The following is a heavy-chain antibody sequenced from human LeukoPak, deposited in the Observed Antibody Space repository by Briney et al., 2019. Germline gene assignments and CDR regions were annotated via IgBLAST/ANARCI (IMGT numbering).Heavy chain of an antibody. CDR2: IYYSGST. Sequence: SETLSLTCTVSGGSISSYYWSWIRQPPGKGLEWIGYIYYSGSTNYNPSLKSRVTISVDTSKNQFSLKLSSVTAADTAVYYCARQGWELLHRHTLDYYVDVWGKGTTVTVSS. D-gene: IGHD1-26*01. CDR3: ARQGWELLHRHTLDYYVDV. V-gene: IGHV4-59*01. CDR1: GGSISSYY. J-gene: IGHJ6*03.